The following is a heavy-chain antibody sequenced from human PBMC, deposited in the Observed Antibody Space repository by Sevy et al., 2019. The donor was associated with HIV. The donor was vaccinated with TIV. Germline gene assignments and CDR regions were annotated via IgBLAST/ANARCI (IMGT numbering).Heavy chain of an antibody. Sequence: ESLKISCAASGFTFSGSAMHWVRQASGKGLKSVGRIRSKPNSYATAYAASVKGRFTISRADSKNTAYLQMDSLKTDDTAMHYCTSWSSSWPNDYWGQGTLVTASS. CDR2: IRSKPNSYAT. CDR3: TSWSSSWPNDY. D-gene: IGHD6-13*01. J-gene: IGHJ4*02. V-gene: IGHV3-73*01. CDR1: GFTFSGSA.